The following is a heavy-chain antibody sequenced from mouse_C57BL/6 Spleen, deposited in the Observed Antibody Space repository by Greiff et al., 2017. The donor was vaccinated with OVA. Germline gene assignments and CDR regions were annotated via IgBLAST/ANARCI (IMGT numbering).Heavy chain of an antibody. J-gene: IGHJ2*01. CDR2: FYPGSGSI. CDR1: GYTFTEYT. V-gene: IGHV1-62-2*01. CDR3: ARHEEEEKLGEGYLDY. D-gene: IGHD4-1*01. Sequence: QVQLQQSGAELVKPGASVKLSCKASGYTFTEYTIHWVKQRPGQGLEWIGWFYPGSGSIKYNEKFKDKATLTADKSSSTVYMELSRLTSEDSAVYFCARHEEEEKLGEGYLDYWGQGTTLTVSS.